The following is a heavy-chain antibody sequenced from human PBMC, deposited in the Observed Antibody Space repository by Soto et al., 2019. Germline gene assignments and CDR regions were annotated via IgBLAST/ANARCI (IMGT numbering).Heavy chain of an antibody. J-gene: IGHJ4*02. CDR1: GYTFTSYG. D-gene: IGHD6-6*01. V-gene: IGHV1-18*01. Sequence: ASVKVSCKASGYTFTSYGISWVRQAPGQGLEWMGWISAYNGNTIHAQKLQGRVTLTTDTSTSTAYMELRSLRSDDTAVYYCARAIAARPEAYYFDYWGQGTLVTVSS. CDR2: ISAYNGNT. CDR3: ARAIAARPEAYYFDY.